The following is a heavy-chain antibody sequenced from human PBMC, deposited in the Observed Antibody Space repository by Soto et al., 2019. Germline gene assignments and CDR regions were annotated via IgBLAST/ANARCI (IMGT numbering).Heavy chain of an antibody. V-gene: IGHV1-69*10. CDR2: IIPMFRII. D-gene: IGHD5-12*01. CDR3: AILTPITGVY. J-gene: IGHJ4*02. Sequence: SGKVSCKVSGGSFSTYTLTWLRQSTGQGLEWMGGIIPMFRIINHAQKFQGRVTITADSSTTTAYMELISLRSDDTAVYYCAILTPITGVYWGQGAQVTVSS. CDR1: GGSFSTYT.